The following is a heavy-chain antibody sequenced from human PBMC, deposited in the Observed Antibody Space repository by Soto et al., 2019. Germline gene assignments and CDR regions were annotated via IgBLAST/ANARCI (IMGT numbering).Heavy chain of an antibody. Sequence: GGSLRLSCAVSGFTVSSNYMSWVRQAPGKGLEWVSVIYSGGSTYYADSVKGRFTISRHNSKNTLYLQMNSLRAEDTAVYYCAKIDTPGPDYGGEHYYYYGMDVWGQGTTVTVSS. D-gene: IGHD4-17*01. J-gene: IGHJ6*02. CDR1: GFTVSSNY. CDR2: IYSGGST. CDR3: AKIDTPGPDYGGEHYYYYGMDV. V-gene: IGHV3-53*04.